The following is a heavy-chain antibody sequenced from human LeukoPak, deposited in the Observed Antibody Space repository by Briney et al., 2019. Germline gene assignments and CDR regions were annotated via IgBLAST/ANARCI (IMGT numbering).Heavy chain of an antibody. J-gene: IGHJ4*02. CDR1: GGSISSYY. D-gene: IGHD6-13*01. V-gene: IGHV4-59*12. CDR3: ARLGIAAAGRIDY. Sequence: SETLSLTCTVSGGSISSYYWSWIRQPPGKGLEWIGYIYYSGSTNYNPSLKSRVTISVDTSKNQFSLKLSSVTAADTAVYYCARLGIAAAGRIDYWGQGTLVTVSS. CDR2: IYYSGST.